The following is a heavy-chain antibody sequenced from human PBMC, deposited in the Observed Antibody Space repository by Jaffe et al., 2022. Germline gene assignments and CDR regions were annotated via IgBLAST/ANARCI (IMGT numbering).Heavy chain of an antibody. J-gene: IGHJ4*02. CDR3: ARTHYGDYGWRLDY. D-gene: IGHD4-17*01. V-gene: IGHV3-30*02. CDR1: GFTFSSYG. CDR2: IRYDGSNK. Sequence: QVQLVESGGGVVQPGGSLRLSCAASGFTFSSYGMHWVRQAPGKGLEWVAFIRYDGSNKYYADSVKGRFTISRDNSKNTLYLQMNSLRAEDTAVYYCARTHYGDYGWRLDYWGQGTLVTVSS.